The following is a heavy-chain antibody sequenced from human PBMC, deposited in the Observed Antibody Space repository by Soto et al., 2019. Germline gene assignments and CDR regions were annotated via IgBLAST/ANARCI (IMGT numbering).Heavy chain of an antibody. CDR2: ISNSGDG. CDR3: AKPKYRGVVVNV. Sequence: VQVLESGGALVQPGGSLRLSCAASGFSFSSYAMYWVRQAPGKGLEWVSTISNSGDGYYADSVEGRFTISRDNSKDTVYLQMNSLRAEDTAVYYCAKPKYRGVVVNVWGQGTTVTVSS. J-gene: IGHJ6*02. V-gene: IGHV3-23*01. CDR1: GFSFSSYA. D-gene: IGHD3-10*01.